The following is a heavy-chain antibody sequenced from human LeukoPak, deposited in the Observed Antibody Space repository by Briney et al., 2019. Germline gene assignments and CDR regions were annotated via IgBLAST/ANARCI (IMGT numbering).Heavy chain of an antibody. CDR2: INSDGSNT. V-gene: IGHV3-74*03. D-gene: IGHD2-2*02. CDR1: GCIFSSYW. Sequence: GGSLRLSCAASGCIFSSYWMHWVRQAPGKGLVWVSRINSDGSNTMYVDSVKGRFTISRDNAKNTLYLQMNSLRAEDTAVYYCVSRYCTITNCYKASGTGSFDIWGQGTMVSVSP. CDR3: VSRYCTITNCYKASGTGSFDI. J-gene: IGHJ3*02.